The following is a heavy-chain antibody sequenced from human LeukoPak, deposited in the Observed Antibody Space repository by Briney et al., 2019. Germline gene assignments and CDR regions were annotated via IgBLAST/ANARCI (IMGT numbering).Heavy chain of an antibody. J-gene: IGHJ4*02. CDR3: ARDPLYYDSSGYAFDY. Sequence: SETLSLTCTVSGYSISSGYYWGWIRQPPGKGLEWTGSIDHSGSTYYNPSLKSRITISVDTSKNQFSLKLSSVTAADTAVYYCARDPLYYDSSGYAFDYWGQGTLVTVSS. CDR1: GYSISSGYY. CDR2: IDHSGST. D-gene: IGHD3-22*01. V-gene: IGHV4-38-2*02.